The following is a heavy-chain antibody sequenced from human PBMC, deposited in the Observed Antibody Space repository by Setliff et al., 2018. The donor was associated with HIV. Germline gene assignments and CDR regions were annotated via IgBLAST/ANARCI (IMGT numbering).Heavy chain of an antibody. CDR1: GDSISNDG. D-gene: IGHD3-3*01. CDR3: ARRVGIWIFGAPNQYYYMDI. Sequence: PSETLSLTCAVSGDSISNDGWIWVRQPPGRGLEWIGHIYSNGSTNYNPSIRSRVTISVDTSKNHLSLKLSSVTGADTAIFYCARRVGIWIFGAPNQYYYMDIWGAGTTVTVSS. J-gene: IGHJ6*03. V-gene: IGHV4-59*01. CDR2: IYSNGST.